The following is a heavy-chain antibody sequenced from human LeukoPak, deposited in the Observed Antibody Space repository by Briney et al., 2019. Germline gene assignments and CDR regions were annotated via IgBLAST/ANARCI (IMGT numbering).Heavy chain of an antibody. D-gene: IGHD5-24*01. CDR2: ISSSGSTT. Sequence: PGGSLRLSCAASGFTFSSYEMNWVRQAPGKGLEWVSYISSSGSTTYYADSVKGRFTISRDNAKNSLYLQMNSLRAEDTAVYYCARSGKMATITWGVLDYWGQGTLVTVSS. CDR3: ARSGKMATITWGVLDY. J-gene: IGHJ4*02. V-gene: IGHV3-48*03. CDR1: GFTFSSYE.